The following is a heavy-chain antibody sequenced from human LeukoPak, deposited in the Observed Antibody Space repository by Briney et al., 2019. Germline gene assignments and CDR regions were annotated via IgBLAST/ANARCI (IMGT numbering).Heavy chain of an antibody. CDR2: IKSKTEGGKI. Sequence: SGGSLTLSCAASGFTFSNAYMSWVRQAPGKGLEWVGRIKSKTEGGKIDYAAPVKGRFTISRDDSRNTLYLQMNSLKTEDTAVYYCTTDDYYYGSGSYCPLGSYWGQGTLVTVSS. D-gene: IGHD3-10*01. J-gene: IGHJ4*02. CDR3: TTDDYYYGSGSYCPLGSY. V-gene: IGHV3-15*01. CDR1: GFTFSNAY.